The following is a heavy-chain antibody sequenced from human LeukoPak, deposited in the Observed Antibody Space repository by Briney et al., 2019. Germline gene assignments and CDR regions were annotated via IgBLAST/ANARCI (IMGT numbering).Heavy chain of an antibody. Sequence: SETLSLTCTVSGGSVSSGSYYWSWIRQPPGKGLEWIGYIYYSGSTNYNPSLKSRVTISVDTSKNQFSLKLSSVTAADTAVYYCARGGIFGVVIAQPYFDYWGQGTLVTVSS. J-gene: IGHJ4*02. CDR2: IYYSGST. D-gene: IGHD3-3*01. CDR3: ARGGIFGVVIAQPYFDY. V-gene: IGHV4-61*01. CDR1: GGSVSSGSYY.